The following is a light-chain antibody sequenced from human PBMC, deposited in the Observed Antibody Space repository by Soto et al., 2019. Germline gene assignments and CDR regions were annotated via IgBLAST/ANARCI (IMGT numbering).Light chain of an antibody. CDR1: SSDVGGYNY. Sequence: QSVLTQPASVSGSPGQSITISCTGTSSDVGGYNYVSWYQQHPGKAPKLMIYEVCNRPSGVSNRFSGSKSGNTASLTISGLQAEDEADYYCNSYTSSGTLGVFGTGTKLTV. CDR2: EVC. V-gene: IGLV2-14*01. J-gene: IGLJ1*01. CDR3: NSYTSSGTLGV.